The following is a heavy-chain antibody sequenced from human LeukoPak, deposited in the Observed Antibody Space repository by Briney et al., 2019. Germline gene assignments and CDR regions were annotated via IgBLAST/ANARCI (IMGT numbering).Heavy chain of an antibody. Sequence: SETLSLTCTVSGGSISSYYWSWIRQPPGKGLEWIGYVYSSGNTNYNPSLKSRVTISVDTSKNQFSLDLSSVTAADTAVYYCARQKCTSTSCLTKNAFDIWGQGTMVTVSS. CDR2: VYSSGNT. CDR3: ARQKCTSTSCLTKNAFDI. CDR1: GGSISSYY. J-gene: IGHJ3*02. D-gene: IGHD2-2*01. V-gene: IGHV4-4*09.